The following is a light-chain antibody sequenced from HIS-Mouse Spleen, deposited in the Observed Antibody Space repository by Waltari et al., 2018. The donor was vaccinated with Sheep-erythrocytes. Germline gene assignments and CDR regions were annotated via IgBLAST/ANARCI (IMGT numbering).Light chain of an antibody. CDR3: QQYYSFPIT. CDR2: AAS. CDR1: QGIRSY. Sequence: AIWMTQSPSLLSASTGDRVTISCRMSQGIRSYLAWYQQKPGKAPELLIYAASTLQSGVPSRFRGSGSVTDFTLTISCLQSEDFATYYCQQYYSFPITFGQGTRLEIK. V-gene: IGKV1D-8*02. J-gene: IGKJ5*01.